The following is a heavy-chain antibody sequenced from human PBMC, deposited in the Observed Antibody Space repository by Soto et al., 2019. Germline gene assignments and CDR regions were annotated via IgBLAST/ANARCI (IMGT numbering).Heavy chain of an antibody. D-gene: IGHD2-21*01. J-gene: IGHJ5*02. CDR2: INAGNGNT. CDR1: GYTFTSYA. V-gene: IGHV1-3*01. Sequence: QVQLVQSGAEVKKPGASVKVSCKASGYTFTSYAMHWVRQAPGQRLEWMGWINAGNGNTKYSQKFQGRVTITRDTSASTAYMELSSLRSEDTAVYYCARVTISRTRFDPWGQGTLVTVSS. CDR3: ARVTISRTRFDP.